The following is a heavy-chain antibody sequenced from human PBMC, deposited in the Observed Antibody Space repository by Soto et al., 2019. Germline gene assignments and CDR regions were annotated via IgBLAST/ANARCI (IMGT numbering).Heavy chain of an antibody. J-gene: IGHJ5*02. CDR1: GGSISSGGYY. CDR2: IYYSGST. V-gene: IGHV4-31*03. Sequence: SETLSLTCTVSGGSISSGGYYWSWIRQHPGKGLEWIGYIYYSGSTYYNPSLKSRVTISVDTSKNQFSLKLTSVTAADTAVYFCARDRMGSSPPRAWGQGILVTVSS. D-gene: IGHD6-6*01. CDR3: ARDRMGSSPPRA.